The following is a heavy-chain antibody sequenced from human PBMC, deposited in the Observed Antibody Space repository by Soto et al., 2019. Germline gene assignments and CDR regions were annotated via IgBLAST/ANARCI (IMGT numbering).Heavy chain of an antibody. D-gene: IGHD3-22*01. J-gene: IGHJ4*01. V-gene: IGHV3-15*07. CDR3: TTDSYSTMIVVRFDY. Sequence: GGCRRLCGAAASVTFRNAGIHWVPKAPGKGVDSVGRTKRKTDGGTTDYAPPVKGRVAFSRDDSKNMGYLQMNSLKTEDTGIYYCTTDSYSTMIVVRFDYWGHGTLVTVSS. CDR2: TKRKTDGGTT. CDR1: SVTFRNAG.